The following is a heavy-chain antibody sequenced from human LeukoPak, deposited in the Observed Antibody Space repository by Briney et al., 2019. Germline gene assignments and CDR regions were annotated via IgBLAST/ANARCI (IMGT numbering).Heavy chain of an antibody. CDR1: GYSLTSYW. D-gene: IGHD6-13*01. CDR3: ARSASPSIAAAGH. J-gene: IGHJ4*02. CDR2: IYPGDSDT. V-gene: IGHV5-51*01. Sequence: GESPKISCKGSGYSLTSYWIGWVRQMPGKGLEWMGIIYPGDSDTRYSPSFQGQVTISADKSISTAYLQWSSLKASDTAMYYCARSASPSIAAAGHWGQGTLVTVSS.